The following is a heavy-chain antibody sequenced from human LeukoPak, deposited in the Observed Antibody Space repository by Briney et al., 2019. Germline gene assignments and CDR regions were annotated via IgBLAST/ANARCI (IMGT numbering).Heavy chain of an antibody. CDR1: GGSISSYY. V-gene: IGHV4-4*09. CDR2: IYNSGSN. D-gene: IGHD2-2*01. CDR3: ASRTRLGRYFDY. J-gene: IGHJ4*02. Sequence: SETLSLTCTVSGGSISSYYWSWIRQLPGKGLEWIGYIYNSGSNNYNPSLKSRVTISVATSKNQFSLKLSSVTAADTAVYYCASRTRLGRYFDYWGQGTLVTVSS.